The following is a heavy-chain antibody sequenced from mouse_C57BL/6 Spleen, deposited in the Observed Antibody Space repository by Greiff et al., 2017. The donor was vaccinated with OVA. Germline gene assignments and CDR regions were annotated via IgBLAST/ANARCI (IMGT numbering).Heavy chain of an antibody. D-gene: IGHD2-4*01. CDR1: GYSITSGYY. CDR3: ARDREDYGAWFAY. V-gene: IGHV3-6*01. J-gene: IGHJ3*01. CDR2: ISYDGSN. Sequence: EVQLQQSGPGLVKPSQSLSLTCSVTGYSITSGYYWNWIRQFPGNKLEWMGYISYDGSNNYNPSLKNRISITRDTSKNQFFLKLNSVTTEDTATYYCARDREDYGAWFAYWGQGTLVTVSA.